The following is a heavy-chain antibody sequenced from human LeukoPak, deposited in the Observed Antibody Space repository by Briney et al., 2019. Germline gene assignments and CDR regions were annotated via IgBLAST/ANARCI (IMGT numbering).Heavy chain of an antibody. V-gene: IGHV3-7*01. J-gene: IGHJ3*02. Sequence: GGSLRLSCAASGFTYSNYWMTWVRQAPGKGLEWVASIKQDGSEKYYVDSVKGRFTISRDNAKNSLYLQMNSLRAEDTAVYYCASPEWLPDSIDIWGQGTMVTVSS. D-gene: IGHD3-3*01. CDR2: IKQDGSEK. CDR1: GFTYSNYW. CDR3: ASPEWLPDSIDI.